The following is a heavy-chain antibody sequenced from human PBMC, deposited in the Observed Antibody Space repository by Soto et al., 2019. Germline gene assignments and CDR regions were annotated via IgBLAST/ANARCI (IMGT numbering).Heavy chain of an antibody. J-gene: IGHJ4*02. CDR3: ARVYSSGWKGLGY. V-gene: IGHV1-18*01. Sequence: QLVQSGAEVKKPGSSVKVSCKASGYTFISYGIGWVRQAPGQGFEWMGWITTHNDNTNYAQQFQGRVTFTTDTSTSTAYMELRDLTSDDTAVYYCARVYSSGWKGLGYWGQGTLVTVSS. CDR2: ITTHNDNT. CDR1: GYTFISYG. D-gene: IGHD6-19*01.